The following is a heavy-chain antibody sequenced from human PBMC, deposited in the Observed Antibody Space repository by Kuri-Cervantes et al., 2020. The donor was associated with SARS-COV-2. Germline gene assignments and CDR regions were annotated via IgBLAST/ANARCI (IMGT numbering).Heavy chain of an antibody. CDR2: INHSGRT. CDR1: GGSFSDYS. Sequence: SQTLSLTCAVYGGSFSDYSWSWIRQPPGKGLEWIGEINHSGRTNYNPSLKSRVTISVDTSKNQFSLKLTSVTAADTAVYYCARGDERRTTRTFDYWGQGTLVTVSS. CDR3: ARGDERRTTRTFDY. J-gene: IGHJ4*02. D-gene: IGHD1-1*01. V-gene: IGHV4-34*01.